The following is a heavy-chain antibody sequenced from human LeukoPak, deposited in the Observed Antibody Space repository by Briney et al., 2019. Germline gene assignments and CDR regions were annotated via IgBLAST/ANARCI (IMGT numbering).Heavy chain of an antibody. CDR2: IYSGGST. V-gene: IGHV4-39*07. CDR3: ARLGRKYYYGSGYPPYYFDY. CDR1: GFSFSSYN. Sequence: GSLRLSCEAFGFSFSSYNMDWVRQPPGKGLEWIGSIYSGGSTYYNPSLKSRVTISVDTSKNQFSLKLSSVTAADTAVYYCARLGRKYYYGSGYPPYYFDYWGQGTLVTVSS. D-gene: IGHD3-10*01. J-gene: IGHJ4*02.